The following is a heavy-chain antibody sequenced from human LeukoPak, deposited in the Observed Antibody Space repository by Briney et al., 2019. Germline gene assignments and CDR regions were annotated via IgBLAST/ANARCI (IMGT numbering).Heavy chain of an antibody. D-gene: IGHD1-26*01. J-gene: IGHJ4*02. CDR3: ARGSIVGATFDYFDY. V-gene: IGHV1-2*02. Sequence: SSVTVSRMASVYTFTGYYILWVGLAPGPAVEWVGWINHNSGGTNYAQKLQGRVTMTSDTSISTAYLDLDRLISADPAVCYCARGSIVGATFDYFDYWGQGTLVTVSS. CDR1: VYTFTGYY. CDR2: INHNSGGT.